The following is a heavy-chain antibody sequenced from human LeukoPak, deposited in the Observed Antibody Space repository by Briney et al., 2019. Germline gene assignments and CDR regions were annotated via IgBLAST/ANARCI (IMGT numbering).Heavy chain of an antibody. J-gene: IGHJ3*02. CDR2: ISGSGGST. Sequence: GGSLRLSCAASGFTFSSYGMSWVRQAPGKGLEWVSAISGSGGSTYYADSVKGRFTISRDNSKNTLYLQMNSLRAEDTAVYYCAKLTYYYDSSGYYDKAFDIWGQGTMVTVSS. D-gene: IGHD3-22*01. CDR1: GFTFSSYG. V-gene: IGHV3-23*01. CDR3: AKLTYYYDSSGYYDKAFDI.